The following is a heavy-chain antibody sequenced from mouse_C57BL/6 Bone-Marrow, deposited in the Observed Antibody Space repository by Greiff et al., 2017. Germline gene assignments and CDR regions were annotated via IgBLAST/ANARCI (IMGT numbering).Heavy chain of an antibody. D-gene: IGHD1-1*01. CDR1: GFTFSSYA. CDR2: ISDGGSYS. J-gene: IGHJ2*01. V-gene: IGHV5-4*01. Sequence: EVKLMESGGGLVKPGGSLKLSCAASGFTFSSYAMSWVRQTPEKRLEWVATISDGGSYSYYPDNVKGRFTISRDNAKTNLYLQMSHLKSEDTAMYYCARDGSSSDYWGQGTTLTVSS. CDR3: ARDGSSSDY.